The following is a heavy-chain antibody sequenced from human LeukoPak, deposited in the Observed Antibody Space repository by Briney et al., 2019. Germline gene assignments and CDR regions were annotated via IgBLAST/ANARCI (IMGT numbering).Heavy chain of an antibody. CDR3: ARQWELLHFPAFDI. J-gene: IGHJ3*02. Sequence: GGSLRLSCAASGFTFSSYSTNWVRQAPGKGLEWVSSISSSSSSYIYYTDSVKGRFTTSRDNAKNSLYLQMNSLRAEDTAVYYCARQWELLHFPAFDIWGQGTMVTVSS. V-gene: IGHV3-21*01. CDR2: ISSSSSSYI. CDR1: GFTFSSYS. D-gene: IGHD1-26*01.